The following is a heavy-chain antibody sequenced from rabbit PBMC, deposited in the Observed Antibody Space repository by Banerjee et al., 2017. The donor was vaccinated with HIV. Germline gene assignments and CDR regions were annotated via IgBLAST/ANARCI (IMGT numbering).Heavy chain of an antibody. CDR2: IAVGSSGGI. CDR3: ARDSGSYMGSDL. Sequence: QEQLEESGGDLVKPGASLTLTCTASGIDFSSSYWICWVRQAPGKGLEWIACIAVGSSGGIFYASWAKGRFTISKASSITVTLQMTSLTAADTATYFCARDSGSYMGSDLWGQGTLVTVS. CDR1: GIDFSSSYW. V-gene: IGHV1S45*01. D-gene: IGHD1-1*01. J-gene: IGHJ3*01.